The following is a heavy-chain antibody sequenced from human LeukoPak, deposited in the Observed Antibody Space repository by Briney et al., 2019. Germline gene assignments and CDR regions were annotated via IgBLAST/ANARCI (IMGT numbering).Heavy chain of an antibody. J-gene: IGHJ5*02. V-gene: IGHV3-74*01. CDR3: ARGGLSGWYVDWFDP. CDR1: GFTFSSYW. Sequence: GGSLRLPCAASGFTFSSYWMHWVRQAPGKGLVWVSRINSDGSSTSYADSVKGRFTISRDNAKNTLYLQMNSLRAEDTAVYYCARGGLSGWYVDWFDPWGQGTLVTVSS. D-gene: IGHD6-19*01. CDR2: INSDGSST.